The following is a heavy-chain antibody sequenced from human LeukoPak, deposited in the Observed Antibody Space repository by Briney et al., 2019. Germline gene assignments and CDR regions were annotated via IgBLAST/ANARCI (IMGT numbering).Heavy chain of an antibody. CDR2: ISSSSSYI. V-gene: IGHV3-21*04. CDR1: GFTFSSYS. CDR3: AKSLSSRSLEDY. D-gene: IGHD2-2*01. J-gene: IGHJ4*02. Sequence: GGSLRLSCAASGFTFSSYSMNWVRQAPGKGLEWVSSISSSSSYIYYADSVKGRFTISRDNSKNTLYLQMNSLRAEDTAVYYCAKSLSSRSLEDYWGQGTLVTVSS.